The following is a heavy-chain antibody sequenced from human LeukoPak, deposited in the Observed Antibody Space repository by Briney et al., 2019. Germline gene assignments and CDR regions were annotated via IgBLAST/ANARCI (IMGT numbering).Heavy chain of an antibody. CDR1: GGSLSGYY. CDR2: INHSGST. J-gene: IGHJ4*02. Sequence: SETLSLTCSVYGGSLSGYYWSWIRQTPGQGLELIGEINHSGSTTYYPSFKSRVTISVDTSKNQFSLKLNSVTAADRALYYCARQTTSGYPDYWGQGTPVTVS. V-gene: IGHV4-34*01. CDR3: ARQTTSGYPDY. D-gene: IGHD3-22*01.